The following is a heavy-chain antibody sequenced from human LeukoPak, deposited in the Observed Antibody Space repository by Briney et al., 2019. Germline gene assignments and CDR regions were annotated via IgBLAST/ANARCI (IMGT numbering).Heavy chain of an antibody. J-gene: IGHJ4*02. CDR1: GGSISSYY. CDR3: ARDHYDYVWGSYQDY. V-gene: IGHV4-59*01. CDR2: IYYSGST. D-gene: IGHD3-16*01. Sequence: SETLSLTCTVSGGSISSYYWSWIRQPPGKGLEWIGYIYYSGSTNYNPSLKSRVTISVDTSKNQFSLKLSSVTAADTAVYYCARDHYDYVWGSYQDYWGQGTLVTVSS.